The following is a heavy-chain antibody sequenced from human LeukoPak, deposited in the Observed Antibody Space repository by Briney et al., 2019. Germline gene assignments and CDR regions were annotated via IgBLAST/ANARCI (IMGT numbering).Heavy chain of an antibody. CDR2: ISRSSSYT. CDR3: ARDAVGGHFDI. D-gene: IGHD2-15*01. V-gene: IGHV3-11*05. CDR1: GLTFSDFY. Sequence: PGGSLRLSCAASGLTFSDFYMSWIRQAPGKGLEWVSYISRSSSYTNYADSVKGRFTISRDNAKNSLYLQMNSLRAEDTAVYYCARDAVGGHFDIWGQGTMVTVSS. J-gene: IGHJ4*02.